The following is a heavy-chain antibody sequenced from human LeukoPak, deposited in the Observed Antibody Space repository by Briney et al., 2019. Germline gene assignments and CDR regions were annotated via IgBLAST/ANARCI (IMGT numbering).Heavy chain of an antibody. J-gene: IGHJ4*02. Sequence: PGRSLRLSCAASGFTFDDYAMHWVRQAPGKGLEWVSGISWNSGSIGYADSVKGRFTISRDNAKNSLYLQMNSLRAEDTALYYCAKGKTAFLGVVIGYWGQGTLVTVSS. CDR2: ISWNSGSI. CDR3: AKGKTAFLGVVIGY. CDR1: GFTFDDYA. D-gene: IGHD3-3*01. V-gene: IGHV3-9*01.